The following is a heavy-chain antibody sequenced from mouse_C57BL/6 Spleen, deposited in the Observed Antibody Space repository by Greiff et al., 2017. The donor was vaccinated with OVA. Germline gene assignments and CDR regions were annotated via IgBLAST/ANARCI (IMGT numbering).Heavy chain of an antibody. D-gene: IGHD2-4*01. Sequence: EVQLQQSGAELVRPGASVKLSCTASGFNIKDYYMHWVKQRPEQGLEWIGRIDPEDGDTEYAPKFQGKATMTADTSSNTAYLQLSILTSEDTSVYYCTTREVDYDYDGVAWCAYWGQGTLVTVSA. CDR3: TTREVDYDYDGVAWCAY. J-gene: IGHJ3*01. CDR1: GFNIKDYY. V-gene: IGHV14-1*01. CDR2: IDPEDGDT.